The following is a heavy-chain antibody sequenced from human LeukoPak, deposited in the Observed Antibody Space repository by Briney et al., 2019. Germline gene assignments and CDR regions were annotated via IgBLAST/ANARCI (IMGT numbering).Heavy chain of an antibody. CDR2: IYTSGST. J-gene: IGHJ5*02. CDR3: AREGLNMVRGVIPKEAWGWFDP. D-gene: IGHD3-10*01. Sequence: NPSETLSLTCTASGDSINSFYWSWIRQPAGKGLEWIGRIYTSGSTNYSPSLKSRVTMSVDTSKNQFSLKLSSVTAADTAVYYCAREGLNMVRGVIPKEAWGWFDPWGQGTLVTVSS. CDR1: GDSINSFY. V-gene: IGHV4-4*07.